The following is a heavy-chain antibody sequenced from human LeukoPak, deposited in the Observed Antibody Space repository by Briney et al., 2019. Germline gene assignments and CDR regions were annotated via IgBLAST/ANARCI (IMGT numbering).Heavy chain of an antibody. J-gene: IGHJ4*02. D-gene: IGHD5-18*01. CDR1: GYTFTSYG. CDR3: ARDEGGYSYGYGVY. CDR2: ISAYNGNT. Sequence: GASVKVSCKASGYTFTSYGISWVRQAPGQGLEWMGWISAYNGNTNYAQKLQGRVTMTTDTSTSTAYMELRSLRSDDTAVYYCARDEGGYSYGYGVYWGQGTLVTVSS. V-gene: IGHV1-18*01.